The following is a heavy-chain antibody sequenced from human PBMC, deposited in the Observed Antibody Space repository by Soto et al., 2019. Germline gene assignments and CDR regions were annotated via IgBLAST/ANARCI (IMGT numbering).Heavy chain of an antibody. CDR1: GGSISSGGYY. CDR3: ARDGYIGVGY. V-gene: IGHV4-31*03. D-gene: IGHD5-12*01. J-gene: IGHJ4*02. CDR2: IYYSGST. Sequence: QVQLQESGPGLVKPSQTLSLTCTVSGGSISSGGYYWSCIRQHPGKGLEGIGYIYYSGSTYYNPSLRSRVTISVDTSKNQVSLKLSSVTAADTAVYYCARDGYIGVGYWGQGTLVTVSS.